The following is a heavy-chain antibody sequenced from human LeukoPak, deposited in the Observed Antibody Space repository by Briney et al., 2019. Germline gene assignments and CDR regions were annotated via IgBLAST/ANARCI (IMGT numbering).Heavy chain of an antibody. CDR1: GFTFSSYG. D-gene: IGHD3-10*01. V-gene: IGHV3-33*01. CDR3: ARDTGRGVALYGMDV. Sequence: ARSLRLSCAASGFTFSSYGMRWVRQAPGKGLEWVGVIWYDGSNKYYADSMKGRFTISRDNSKNTLYLQMNSLRAEDTAVYYCARDTGRGVALYGMDVWGKGPTVTVSS. J-gene: IGHJ6*04. CDR2: IWYDGSNK.